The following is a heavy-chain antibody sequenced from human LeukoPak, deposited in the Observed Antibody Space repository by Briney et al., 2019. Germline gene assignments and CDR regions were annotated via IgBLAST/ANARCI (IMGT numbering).Heavy chain of an antibody. D-gene: IGHD3-10*01. CDR1: GLTVSSNY. CDR3: ARGGWIITSGIDY. V-gene: IGHV3-53*01. CDR2: IYSGGST. Sequence: PGGSLRLSCAVSGLTVSSNYMSWVRQAPGKGLEWVSAIYSGGSTFYADSVKGRFTISRDNSKNTLYLQMNSLRAEDTAVYYCARGGWIITSGIDYWGQGTLVTVSS. J-gene: IGHJ4*02.